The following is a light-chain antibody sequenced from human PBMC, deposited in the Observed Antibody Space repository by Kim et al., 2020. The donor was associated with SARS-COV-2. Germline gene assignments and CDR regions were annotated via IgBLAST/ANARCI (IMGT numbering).Light chain of an antibody. Sequence: EIVVTQSPSTLSLSPGEGATLSCRASQTVRGNYVAWYQQRPGQAPRPLIYGASRRATDVPDRFSASGSGTDFTLTISRLEPDDFGVYYCQQYGSGPDAFGQGTKLEI. V-gene: IGKV3-20*01. J-gene: IGKJ2*01. CDR2: GAS. CDR3: QQYGSGPDA. CDR1: QTVRGNY.